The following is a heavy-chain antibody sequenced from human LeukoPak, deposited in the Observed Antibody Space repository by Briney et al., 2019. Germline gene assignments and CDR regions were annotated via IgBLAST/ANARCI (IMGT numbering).Heavy chain of an antibody. CDR2: IIPILGIA. CDR3: ARDSTVPEAFDY. CDR1: GGTFSSYA. V-gene: IGHV1-69*04. J-gene: IGHJ4*02. Sequence: SVKVSCKASGGTFSSYAIIWVRQAPGQGLEWMGRIIPILGIANYAQKFQGRVTITADKSTSTAYMELSSLRSEDTAVYYCARDSTVPEAFDYWGQGTLVTVSS. D-gene: IGHD1-14*01.